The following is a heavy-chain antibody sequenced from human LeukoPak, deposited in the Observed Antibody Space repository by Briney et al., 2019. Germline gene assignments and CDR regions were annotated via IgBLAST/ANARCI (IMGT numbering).Heavy chain of an antibody. CDR1: GFTFSSYT. Sequence: GGSLRLSCAASGFTFSSYTMNWVRQAPGKGLEWVSSISSSSSYIYYADSVKGRFTISRDNAKNSLYLQMNSLRAEDTAVYYCAKELYGSGSYYNSYWGQGTLVTVSS. CDR3: AKELYGSGSYYNSY. V-gene: IGHV3-21*01. CDR2: ISSSSSYI. J-gene: IGHJ4*02. D-gene: IGHD3-10*01.